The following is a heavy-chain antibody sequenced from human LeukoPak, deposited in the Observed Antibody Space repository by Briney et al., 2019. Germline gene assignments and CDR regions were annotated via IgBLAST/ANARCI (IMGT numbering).Heavy chain of an antibody. CDR3: ARQSNPSSYYDFWSGYYKY. Sequence: EASVKVSCKASGYTFTSYAIHWVRQAPGQRLEWMGWINAGNGNTKYSQKFQGRVTITRDTSASTAYMELSSLRSEDTAVYYCARQSNPSSYYDFWSGYYKYWGQGTLVTVSS. V-gene: IGHV1-3*01. J-gene: IGHJ4*02. D-gene: IGHD3-3*01. CDR2: INAGNGNT. CDR1: GYTFTSYA.